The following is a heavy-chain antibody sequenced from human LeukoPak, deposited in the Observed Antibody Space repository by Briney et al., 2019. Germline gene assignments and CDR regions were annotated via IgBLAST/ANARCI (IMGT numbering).Heavy chain of an antibody. CDR1: GYTFTSYG. D-gene: IGHD6-19*01. CDR2: ISAYNGNT. V-gene: IGHV1-18*01. Sequence: ASVKVSCKASGYTFTSYGISWVRQAPGQGLEWMEWISAYNGNTNYAQKLQGRVTMTTDTSTSTAYMELRSLRSDDTAVYYCARVQEDSSGWYDYYYYMDVWGKGTTVTVSS. CDR3: ARVQEDSSGWYDYYYYMDV. J-gene: IGHJ6*03.